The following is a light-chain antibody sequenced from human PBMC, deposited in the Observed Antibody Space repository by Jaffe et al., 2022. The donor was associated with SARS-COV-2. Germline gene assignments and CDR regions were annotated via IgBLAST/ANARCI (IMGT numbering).Light chain of an antibody. CDR1: RSDVGGYNF. CDR2: DVS. CDR3: SSYTSSKIL. J-gene: IGLJ3*02. V-gene: IGLV2-14*03. Sequence: QSALTQPASVSGSPGQSITISCTETRSDVGGYNFVSWYQQYPGKAPKLMIYDVSNRPAGVSNRFSGSKSGNTASLTISGLQAEDEADYYCSSYTSSKILFGGGTKLTVL.